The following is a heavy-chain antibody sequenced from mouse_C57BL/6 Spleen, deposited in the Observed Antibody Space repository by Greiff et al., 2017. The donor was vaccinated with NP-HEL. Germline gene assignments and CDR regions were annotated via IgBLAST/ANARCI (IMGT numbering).Heavy chain of an antibody. J-gene: IGHJ4*01. Sequence: QVQLQQPGAELVKPGASVKLSCKASGYTFTSYWMHWVKQRPGQGLEWIGMIHPNSGSTNYNEKFKSKATLTVDKSSSTAYMQLSSLTSEDSAVYDCARDSGLDAMDYWGQGTSVTVSS. CDR2: IHPNSGST. V-gene: IGHV1-64*01. CDR1: GYTFTSYW. CDR3: ARDSGLDAMDY.